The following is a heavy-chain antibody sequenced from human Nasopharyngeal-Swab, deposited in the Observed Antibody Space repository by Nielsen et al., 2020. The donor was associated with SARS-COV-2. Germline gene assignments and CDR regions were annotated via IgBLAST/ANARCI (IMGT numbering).Heavy chain of an antibody. CDR1: GFTFSSYA. D-gene: IGHD2-21*02. J-gene: IGHJ3*02. CDR3: AKEVALLPLDAFDI. V-gene: IGHV3-23*01. CDR2: ISGSGGST. Sequence: GESLKISCAASGFTFSSYAMSWVRQAPGKGLDWVSVISGSGGSTYYADSVKGRFTISRDNSRNTLYLQMNSLRAEDTAVYYCAKEVALLPLDAFDIWGQGTMVTVSS.